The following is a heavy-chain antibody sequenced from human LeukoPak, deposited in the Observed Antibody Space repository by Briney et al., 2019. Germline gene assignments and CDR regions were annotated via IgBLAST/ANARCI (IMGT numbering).Heavy chain of an antibody. Sequence: TGGSLRLSCAASGLTFSRYAMSWVRQAPGKGLEWVSGVSTSGGSTYYADSVKGRFTISRDNSKNTLHLQMNSLRAEDTAIYYCANPGIAVAGTGYWGQGTLVTVSS. J-gene: IGHJ4*02. CDR2: VSTSGGST. V-gene: IGHV3-23*01. D-gene: IGHD6-19*01. CDR1: GLTFSRYA. CDR3: ANPGIAVAGTGY.